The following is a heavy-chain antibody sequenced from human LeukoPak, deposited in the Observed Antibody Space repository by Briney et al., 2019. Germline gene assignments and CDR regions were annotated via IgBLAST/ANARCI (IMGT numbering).Heavy chain of an antibody. V-gene: IGHV3-23*01. CDR1: SFAFSTYA. D-gene: IGHD4-17*01. CDR2: ITGSGAGT. J-gene: IGHJ3*01. CDR3: TKDPNGDYVGAFDF. Sequence: GGSLRLSRAASSFAFSTYAMTWVRQAPGKGPGWVSSITGSGAGTSYADSVKGRFTISRDNSKSTLYLQMNSLRAEDTAVYYCTKDPNGDYVGAFDFWGQGTMVTVSS.